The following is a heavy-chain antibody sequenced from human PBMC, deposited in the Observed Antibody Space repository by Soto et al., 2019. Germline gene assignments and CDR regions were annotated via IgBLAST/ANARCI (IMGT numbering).Heavy chain of an antibody. CDR3: ARGIRSCDC. CDR2: INGGGGTT. Sequence: EVQLLESGGGLVQPGGSLRLSCAASGFTFNNYAMSWVRQAPGKGLEWVSGINGGGGTTYYADSVKGRFTISRDNSKNTLYLQMNSLRADDTAVYFCARGIRSCDCWGQGTLVTVSS. V-gene: IGHV3-23*01. D-gene: IGHD6-13*01. J-gene: IGHJ4*02. CDR1: GFTFNNYA.